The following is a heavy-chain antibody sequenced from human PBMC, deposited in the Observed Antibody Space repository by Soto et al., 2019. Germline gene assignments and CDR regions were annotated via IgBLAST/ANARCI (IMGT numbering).Heavy chain of an antibody. CDR2: IYWDDDK. J-gene: IGHJ4*02. CDR1: GFSLSTSGVG. Sequence: QITLKESGPTLVKPTQTRTLNCTFSGFSLSTSGVGVGWIRQPPGKALEWLALIYWDDDKRYSPSLKSRLTITQDTSKNQVVLTMTNMDPVDTATYYCAHRRRYYDSSGYYYLDYWGQGTLVTVSS. CDR3: AHRRRYYDSSGYYYLDY. D-gene: IGHD3-22*01. V-gene: IGHV2-5*02.